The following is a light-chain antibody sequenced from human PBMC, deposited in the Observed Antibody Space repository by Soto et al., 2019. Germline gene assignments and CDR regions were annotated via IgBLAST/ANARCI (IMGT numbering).Light chain of an antibody. CDR1: QSVSSY. CDR3: QHRSYWPLT. V-gene: IGKV3-11*01. J-gene: IGKJ4*01. CDR2: DAS. Sequence: EIVLTQSPATLSLSPGERATLSCRASQSVSSYLAWYQQKPGQAPRLLIYDASNRATGIPARFSGSGSGTDFTLTISRLAPEVFAVYYCQHRSYWPLTFGGGTKVEIK.